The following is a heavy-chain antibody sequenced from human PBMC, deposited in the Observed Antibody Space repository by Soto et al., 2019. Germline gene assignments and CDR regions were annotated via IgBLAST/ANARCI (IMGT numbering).Heavy chain of an antibody. J-gene: IGHJ3*01. Sequence: QVQLQESGPGLVKPSETLSLTCTVSSGSISPYYWSWIRQPPGKALEWIGYIYYSGSTNYSPSLKSPVTISLDTSKSQFSLRFSSVTAADTAVYYCARVGIYKRSSGSYLAFDVWGRGTMVVVSS. V-gene: IGHV4-59*01. CDR2: IYYSGST. D-gene: IGHD1-26*01. CDR1: SGSISPYY. CDR3: ARVGIYKRSSGSYLAFDV.